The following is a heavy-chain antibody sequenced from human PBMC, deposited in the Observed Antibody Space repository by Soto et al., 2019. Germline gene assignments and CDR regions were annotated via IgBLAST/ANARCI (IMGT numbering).Heavy chain of an antibody. Sequence: SETLSLTCAVYGGSFSGYYWSWIRQPPGKGLEWIGEINHSGSTNYNPSLKSRVTISVDTSKNQFSLKLSSVTAADTAVYYCARGGPYYYGSGSYRGVWGKGTTVTVSS. D-gene: IGHD3-10*01. V-gene: IGHV4-34*01. J-gene: IGHJ6*04. CDR2: INHSGST. CDR3: ARGGPYYYGSGSYRGV. CDR1: GGSFSGYY.